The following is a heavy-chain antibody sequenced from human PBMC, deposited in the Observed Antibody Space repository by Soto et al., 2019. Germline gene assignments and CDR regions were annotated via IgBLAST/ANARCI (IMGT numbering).Heavy chain of an antibody. Sequence: GGSLKISCKGSGYSFTSYWIGWVRQMPGKGREGRGIIYPGDSDTRYSPSVQGQVTISADKSISTAYLQWRSLTASDTAMYYCARHAGIAVAEDAFDIWGQGTMVTVSS. D-gene: IGHD6-19*01. CDR2: IYPGDSDT. V-gene: IGHV5-51*01. J-gene: IGHJ3*02. CDR3: ARHAGIAVAEDAFDI. CDR1: GYSFTSYW.